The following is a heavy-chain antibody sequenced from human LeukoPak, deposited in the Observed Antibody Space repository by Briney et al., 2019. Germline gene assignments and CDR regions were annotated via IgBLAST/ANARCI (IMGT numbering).Heavy chain of an antibody. CDR1: GFTFTDYW. CDR2: IKRDGSEK. Sequence: GGSLRLSCAASGFTFTDYWMSWVRQAPGKGLEWVANIKRDGSEKYYVDSVKGQFTISRDNAKNSLYLQMNSLRTEDTAVYYCASPRKSIVVVPAAAYYFDYWGQGTLVTVSS. CDR3: ASPRKSIVVVPAAAYYFDY. V-gene: IGHV3-7*03. D-gene: IGHD2-2*01. J-gene: IGHJ4*02.